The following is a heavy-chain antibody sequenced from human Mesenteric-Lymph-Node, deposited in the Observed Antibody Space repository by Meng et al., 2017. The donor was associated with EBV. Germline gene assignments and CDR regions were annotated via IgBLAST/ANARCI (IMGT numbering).Heavy chain of an antibody. CDR2: INHSGST. J-gene: IGHJ4*02. V-gene: IGHV4-34*01. CDR3: ARAFCGGDCSHFDY. Sequence: RWGAGLLKPSATLSLPWDVYGGSFSGYYWSWIRQPPGKGLEWIGEINHSGSTNYHPSLTSRVTISVDTSKNHFSLKLTSVTAADTAVYYCARAFCGGDCSHFDYWGQGTLVTVSS. CDR1: GGSFSGYY. D-gene: IGHD2-21*01.